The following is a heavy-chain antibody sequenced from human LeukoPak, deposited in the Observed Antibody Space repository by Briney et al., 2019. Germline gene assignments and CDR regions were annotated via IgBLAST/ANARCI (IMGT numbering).Heavy chain of an antibody. CDR1: GGSFSGYY. V-gene: IGHV4-34*01. CDR3: ARASAGYGDYPFDY. D-gene: IGHD4-17*01. J-gene: IGHJ4*02. Sequence: SETLSLTYAVYGGSFSGYYWSWIRQPPGKGLEWIGEINHSGSTNYNPSLKSRVTISVDTSKNQFSLKLSSVTAADTAVYYCARASAGYGDYPFDYWGQGTLVTVSS. CDR2: INHSGST.